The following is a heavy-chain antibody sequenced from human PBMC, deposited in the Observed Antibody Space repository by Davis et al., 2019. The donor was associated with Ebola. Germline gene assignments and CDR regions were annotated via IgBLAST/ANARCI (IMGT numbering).Heavy chain of an antibody. CDR2: IYYIGSS. Sequence: SETLSLTCTVYAASTTRYFCPLIPQPERTGLEWFGYIYYIGSSNYNTLLKSRVTISVDTPKNQFSLKLSSVTAADTAVYYCAAWGPRGGLGSRGWYNWFHPGGQGTLVTVSS. J-gene: IGHJ5*02. D-gene: IGHD6-19*01. CDR3: AAWGPRGGLGSRGWYNWFHP. CDR1: AASTTRYF. V-gene: IGHV4-59*01.